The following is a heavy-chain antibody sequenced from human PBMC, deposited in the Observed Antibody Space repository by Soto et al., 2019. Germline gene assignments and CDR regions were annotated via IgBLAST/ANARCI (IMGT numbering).Heavy chain of an antibody. D-gene: IGHD3-3*01. CDR1: GGSISSYY. V-gene: IGHV4-59*01. CDR2: IYYSGST. J-gene: IGHJ6*03. Sequence: SETLSLTCTVSGGSISSYYWSWIRQPPGKGLEWIGYIYYSGSTNYNPSLKSRVTISVDTSKNQFSLKLSSVTAADTAVYYCASYDFWCVYQPPGYYYMDVSGKGTTVSV. CDR3: ASYDFWCVYQPPGYYYMDV.